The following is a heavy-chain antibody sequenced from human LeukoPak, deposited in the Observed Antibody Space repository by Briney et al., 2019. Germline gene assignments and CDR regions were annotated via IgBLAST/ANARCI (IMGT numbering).Heavy chain of an antibody. D-gene: IGHD6-6*01. V-gene: IGHV3-7*04. Sequence: GGSLRLSCAASGFTFSSHWMSWVRQAPGKGLEWVANIKLDGSEKYYVDSVKGRFTISRDNAKNSLYLQMNSLRAEDTAVYYCARVSSTSYYFDYWGQGTLVTVSS. CDR2: IKLDGSEK. CDR1: GFTFSSHW. CDR3: ARVSSTSYYFDY. J-gene: IGHJ4*02.